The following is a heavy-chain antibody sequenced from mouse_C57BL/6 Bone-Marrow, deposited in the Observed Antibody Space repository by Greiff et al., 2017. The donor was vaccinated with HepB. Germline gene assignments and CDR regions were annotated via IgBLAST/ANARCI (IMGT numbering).Heavy chain of an antibody. CDR1: GFTFSDYG. J-gene: IGHJ4*01. D-gene: IGHD1-1*01. Sequence: EVKLMESGGGLVKPGGSLKLSCAASGFTFSDYGMHWVRQAPEKGLEWVAYISSGSSTIYYADTVKGRFTISRDNAKNTLFLQMTSLRSEDTAMYYCARPGTVVATDAMDYWGQGTSVTVSS. V-gene: IGHV5-17*01. CDR3: ARPGTVVATDAMDY. CDR2: ISSGSSTI.